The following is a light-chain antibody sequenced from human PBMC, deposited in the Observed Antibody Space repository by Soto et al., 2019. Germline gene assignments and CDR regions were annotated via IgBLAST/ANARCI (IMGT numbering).Light chain of an antibody. CDR3: CSYAGSYAYV. V-gene: IGLV2-11*01. J-gene: IGLJ1*01. CDR2: DVS. CDR1: SSDVGGYNY. Sequence: QSVLTQPRSVSGSPGQSVTISCTGTSSDVGGYNYVSWYQQHPGQAPKLMIYDVSKRPSGVPDPFSGSKSGNTFSLTISGLQAEDEADYYCCSYAGSYAYVFGTGTKATV.